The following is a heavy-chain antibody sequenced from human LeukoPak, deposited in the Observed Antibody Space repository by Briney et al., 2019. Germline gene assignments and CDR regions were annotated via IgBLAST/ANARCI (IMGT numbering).Heavy chain of an antibody. V-gene: IGHV3-30*02. CDR2: IRYDGSNK. Sequence: GGSLRLSXAASGFTFSSYGMHWVGQAPGKGLEWVAFIRYDGSNKYYADSVKGRFTISRDNSKNTLYLQMNSLRAEDTAVYYCAKVRTQGGIIPVVTDYWGQGTLVTVSS. CDR1: GFTFSSYG. CDR3: AKVRTQGGIIPVVTDY. J-gene: IGHJ4*02. D-gene: IGHD4-23*01.